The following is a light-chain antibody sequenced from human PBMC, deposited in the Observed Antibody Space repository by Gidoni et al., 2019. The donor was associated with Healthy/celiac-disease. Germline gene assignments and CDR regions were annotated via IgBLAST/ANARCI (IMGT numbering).Light chain of an antibody. V-gene: IGKV4-1*01. J-gene: IGKJ3*01. Sequence: DIVMTQSPDSLAVSLGERATINCKSSQSVLYSSNNKKYLAWYQQKPGQPPKLHIYWASTRESGVPDRFSGSGSGTDFTLTISSLQAEDVAVYYCQQYYSTPFTFGPGTKVDIK. CDR3: QQYYSTPFT. CDR2: WAS. CDR1: QSVLYSSNNKKY.